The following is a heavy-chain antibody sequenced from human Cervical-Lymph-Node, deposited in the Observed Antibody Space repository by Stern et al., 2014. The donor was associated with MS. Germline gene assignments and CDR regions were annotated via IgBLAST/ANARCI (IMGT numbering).Heavy chain of an antibody. CDR3: AREYNWNDRYYGMDV. J-gene: IGHJ6*04. Sequence: VQLVESGAEVKKPGSSVKVSCKASGGTFSSYAISWVRQAPGQGLEWMGGIIPIFGTANYAQKLQGRVTITADESTSTAYMELSSLRYGDTAVYYCAREYNWNDRYYGMDVWGKGTTVTVSS. V-gene: IGHV1-69*01. CDR2: IIPIFGTA. CDR1: GGTFSSYA. D-gene: IGHD1-20*01.